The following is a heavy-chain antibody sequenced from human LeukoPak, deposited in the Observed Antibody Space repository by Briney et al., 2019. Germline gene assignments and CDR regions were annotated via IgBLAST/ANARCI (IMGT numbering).Heavy chain of an antibody. V-gene: IGHV5-51*01. J-gene: IGHJ4*02. Sequence: GESLKISCKSSGYSFISYWIGWVRQMPGKGLEWMGIIYPGDSDTRYGPSFQGQVTISADKSISTAYLQWSSLKASDTAMYYCARRIVGTPGYFDYWGQGTLVTVSS. CDR1: GYSFISYW. CDR2: IYPGDSDT. CDR3: ARRIVGTPGYFDY. D-gene: IGHD1-26*01.